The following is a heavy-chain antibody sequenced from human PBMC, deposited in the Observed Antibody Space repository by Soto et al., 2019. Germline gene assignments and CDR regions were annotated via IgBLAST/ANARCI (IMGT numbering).Heavy chain of an antibody. Sequence: QITLKESGPTLVKPTQTLTLTCTFSGFSLSSTRMAVGWIRQPPGKALEWLALIYWDDDKRYSPFLKSRLTITKDTSKNHVVLTMSNMDPVYTARYYCAHIVVAGLGYYFDYWGQGTLVTVSS. CDR1: GFSLSSTRMA. D-gene: IGHD6-19*01. V-gene: IGHV2-5*02. CDR2: IYWDDDK. J-gene: IGHJ4*02. CDR3: AHIVVAGLGYYFDY.